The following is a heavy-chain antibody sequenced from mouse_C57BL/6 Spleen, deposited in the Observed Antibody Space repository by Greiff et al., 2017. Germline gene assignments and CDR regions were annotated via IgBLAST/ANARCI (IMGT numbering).Heavy chain of an antibody. J-gene: IGHJ2*01. Sequence: QVQLKESGAELVRPGTSVKVSCKASGYAFTNYLIEWVKQRPGQGLEWIGVINPGSGGTNYNEKFKGKATLTADKSSSTAYMQLSSLTSEDSAVYFCARGLITTVVGLDYWGQGTTLTVSS. CDR2: INPGSGGT. D-gene: IGHD1-1*01. CDR1: GYAFTNYL. CDR3: ARGLITTVVGLDY. V-gene: IGHV1-54*01.